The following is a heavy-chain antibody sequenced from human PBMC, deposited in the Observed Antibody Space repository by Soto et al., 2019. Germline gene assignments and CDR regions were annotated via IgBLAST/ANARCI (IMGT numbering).Heavy chain of an antibody. CDR2: ISYDGSNK. CDR1: GFTFSSYG. V-gene: IGHV3-30*18. D-gene: IGHD6-13*01. J-gene: IGHJ6*02. CDR3: AKDVAAGKFSGGMDV. Sequence: QVQLVESGGGVVQPGRSLRLSCAASGFTFSSYGMHWVRQAPGKGLEWVAVISYDGSNKYYADSVKGRFTISRDNSKNTLYLQMNSLRAEDTAVYYCAKDVAAGKFSGGMDVWGQGTTVTVSS.